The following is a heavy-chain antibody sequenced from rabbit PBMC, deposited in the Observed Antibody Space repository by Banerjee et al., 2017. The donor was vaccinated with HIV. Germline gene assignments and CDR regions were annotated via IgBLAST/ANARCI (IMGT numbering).Heavy chain of an antibody. CDR2: IDPVFGST. V-gene: IGHV1S47*01. D-gene: IGHD1-1*01. Sequence: QEQLVESGGGLVQPGGSLKLSCKASGFDFSSYGVSWVRQAPGKGLEWIGYIDPVFGSTYYASWVNGRFTISSHNAQNTLYLQLNSLTDADTATYFCARDSHATSSAYYIPYYFNLWGPGTLVTVS. CDR1: GFDFSSYG. CDR3: ARDSHATSSAYYIPYYFNL. J-gene: IGHJ4*01.